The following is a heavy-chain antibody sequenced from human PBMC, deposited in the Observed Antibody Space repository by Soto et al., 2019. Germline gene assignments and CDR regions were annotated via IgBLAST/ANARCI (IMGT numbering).Heavy chain of an antibody. J-gene: IGHJ4*02. CDR3: ARETYYYDSSGTDY. CDR1: GGSVSSGSYY. V-gene: IGHV4-61*01. Sequence: SETLSLTCTVSGGSVSSGSYYWSWIRQPPGKGLEWIGYIYYSGSTNYNPSLKSRVTISVDTSKNQFSLKLSSVTAADTAVYYCARETYYYDSSGTDYWGQGTLVTVSS. D-gene: IGHD3-22*01. CDR2: IYYSGST.